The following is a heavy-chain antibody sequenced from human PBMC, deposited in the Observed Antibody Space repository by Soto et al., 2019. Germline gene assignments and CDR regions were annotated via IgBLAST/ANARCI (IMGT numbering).Heavy chain of an antibody. D-gene: IGHD1-26*01. J-gene: IGHJ6*02. Sequence: QVQLVQSGAEVKKPGASVKVSCKASGYTFTSYAMHWVRQAPGQRLEWMGWINAGNGNTQYSQKFQGRVTITRDTSASTAYMELSSLRSEDTAVYYCARDSGSYYYGMDVWGQGTTVTVSS. CDR3: ARDSGSYYYGMDV. CDR1: GYTFTSYA. CDR2: INAGNGNT. V-gene: IGHV1-3*01.